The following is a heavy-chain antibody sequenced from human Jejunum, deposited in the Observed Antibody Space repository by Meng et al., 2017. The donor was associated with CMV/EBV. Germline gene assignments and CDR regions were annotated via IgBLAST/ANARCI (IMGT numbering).Heavy chain of an antibody. J-gene: IGHJ5*02. Sequence: QLQLVQSGEELKKPWASVKVSCKASGYTFSTYNLNWVRQAHGRGLEWMGWISANTGTPTYTQGFTGRFVFSLDTSGSTAYLQISSLKAEDTAVYYCARGGNFDPWGQGTLVTVSS. CDR3: ARGGNFDP. CDR1: GYTFSTYN. CDR2: ISANTGTP. D-gene: IGHD2/OR15-2a*01. V-gene: IGHV7-4-1*02.